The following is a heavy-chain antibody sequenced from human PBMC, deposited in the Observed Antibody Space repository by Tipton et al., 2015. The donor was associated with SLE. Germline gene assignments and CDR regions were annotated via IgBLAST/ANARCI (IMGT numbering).Heavy chain of an antibody. Sequence: QSGAEVKKPGASVKISCKASGYTFTSYDMYWVRQAPGQGLEWMGIINPSYDTTRYAQKFQGRVTMTRDTSTSTVYMELSSLRYEDTAVYYCAREEASGTPWIDPWGQGTLVTVSS. CDR2: INPSYDTT. V-gene: IGHV1-46*01. CDR1: GYTFTSYD. J-gene: IGHJ5*02. D-gene: IGHD6-13*01. CDR3: AREEASGTPWIDP.